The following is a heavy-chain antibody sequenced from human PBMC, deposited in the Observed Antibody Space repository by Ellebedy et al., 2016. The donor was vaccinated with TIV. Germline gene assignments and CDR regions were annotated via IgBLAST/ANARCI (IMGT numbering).Heavy chain of an antibody. Sequence: GESLKISCAASGFTFSSYAMHWVRQAPGKGLEWVAVISYHGSNKYYADSVKGRFTISRDNSKNTLYLQMNSLRAEDTAVYYCARWPSGDAPLDYWGQGTLVTVSS. CDR2: ISYHGSNK. D-gene: IGHD4-17*01. CDR3: ARWPSGDAPLDY. V-gene: IGHV3-30-3*01. J-gene: IGHJ4*02. CDR1: GFTFSSYA.